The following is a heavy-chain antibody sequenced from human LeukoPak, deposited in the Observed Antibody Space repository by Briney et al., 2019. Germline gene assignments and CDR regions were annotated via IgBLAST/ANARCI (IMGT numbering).Heavy chain of an antibody. D-gene: IGHD1-26*01. CDR1: GFTFSSYG. CDR3: AKGGRRPIVGATYFDS. CDR2: MYLSGTT. J-gene: IGHJ4*02. Sequence: GSLRLSCAASGFTFSSYGMHWVRQPPGKGLEWIGEMYLSGTTHSNPSVKSRVTISTDKSKNQFFLNLSSVTAADTAVYYCAKGGRRPIVGATYFDSWGQGTLVTVSS. V-gene: IGHV4-4*02.